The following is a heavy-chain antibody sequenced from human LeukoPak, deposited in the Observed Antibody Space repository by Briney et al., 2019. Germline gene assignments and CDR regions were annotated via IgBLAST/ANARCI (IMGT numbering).Heavy chain of an antibody. CDR2: ISYDGSNK. V-gene: IGHV3-30*18. CDR3: AKFGDCSSTSCYAYYFDY. Sequence: GGSLRLSCAASGFTFSSYGMHWVRQAPGKGLEWVAVISYDGSNKYYADSVKGRFTISRDNSKNTLYLQMNSLRAEDTAVYYCAKFGDCSSTSCYAYYFDYWGQGTLVTVSS. J-gene: IGHJ4*02. CDR1: GFTFSSYG. D-gene: IGHD2-2*03.